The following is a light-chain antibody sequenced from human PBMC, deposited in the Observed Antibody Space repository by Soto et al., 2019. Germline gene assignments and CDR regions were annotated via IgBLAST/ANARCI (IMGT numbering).Light chain of an antibody. J-gene: IGKJ2*01. Sequence: DIQMTQSPSSLSASVGDRVTITCRASQSISGYLSWYYQRPGKVPKLLISAASTLQSGVPSRFSGSGSGTDFTLTISSLQPEDSATYYCRQSYTVPYTFGQGTKLEVK. CDR2: AAS. CDR3: RQSYTVPYT. CDR1: QSISGY. V-gene: IGKV1-39*01.